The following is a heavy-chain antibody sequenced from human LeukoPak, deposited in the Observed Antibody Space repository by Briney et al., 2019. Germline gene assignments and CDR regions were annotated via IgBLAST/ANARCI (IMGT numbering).Heavy chain of an antibody. J-gene: IGHJ2*01. V-gene: IGHV4-39*07. CDR2: IYYSGIT. CDR1: GGSISSSSYY. Sequence: PSETLSLTCTVSGGSISSSSYYWGWIRQPPGKGLEWIGSIYYSGITYYNPSLRSRVTISVDTSKNQFSLKLSSVTAADTAVYYCARETDYGDYWYFDLWGRGTLVTVSS. D-gene: IGHD4-17*01. CDR3: ARETDYGDYWYFDL.